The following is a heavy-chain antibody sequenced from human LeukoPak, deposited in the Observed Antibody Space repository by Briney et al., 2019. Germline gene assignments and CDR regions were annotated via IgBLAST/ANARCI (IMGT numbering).Heavy chain of an antibody. CDR2: FDPEDVET. CDR3: ATGGKYSSSWYNFDY. D-gene: IGHD6-13*01. CDR1: GYTLTELS. V-gene: IGHV1-24*01. J-gene: IGHJ4*02. Sequence: ASVKVSCKVSGYTLTELSMHWVRQAPGKGLEWMGGFDPEDVETIYAQKFQGRVTMTEDTSTDTAYMELSSLRSEDTAVYYCATGGKYSSSWYNFDYWGQGALVTVSS.